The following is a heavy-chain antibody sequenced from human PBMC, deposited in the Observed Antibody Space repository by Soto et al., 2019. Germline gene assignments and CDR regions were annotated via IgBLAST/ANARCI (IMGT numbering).Heavy chain of an antibody. CDR1: GFSFSTYW. V-gene: IGHV3-7*03. D-gene: IGHD3-16*01. J-gene: IGHJ4*02. CDR2: IKADGSET. Sequence: PGGSLRLSRAASGFSFSTYWMSWVRQVPGTGLEWVANIKADGSETHYVDSVRGRFTISRDNAKTLLYLQVNSLRAEDTAVYYCAEGGRIDFCGQGTLVTVSS. CDR3: AEGGRIDF.